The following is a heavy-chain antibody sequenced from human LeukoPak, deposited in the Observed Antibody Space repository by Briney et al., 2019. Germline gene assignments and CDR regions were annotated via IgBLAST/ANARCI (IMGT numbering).Heavy chain of an antibody. V-gene: IGHV1-3*01. CDR2: INAGNGNT. D-gene: IGHD1-1*01. CDR3: ARDGGYNWNDVAFDI. CDR1: GYAFTSYA. Sequence: VSVKVSCKASGYAFTSYAMHWVRQTPGQRLEWMGWINAGNGNTKYSQKFQGRVTITRDTSASTAYMELSSLRSEDTAVSYCARDGGYNWNDVAFDIWGQGTMVTVSS. J-gene: IGHJ3*02.